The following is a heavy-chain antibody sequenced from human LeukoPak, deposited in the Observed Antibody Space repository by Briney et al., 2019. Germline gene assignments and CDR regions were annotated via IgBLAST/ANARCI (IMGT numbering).Heavy chain of an antibody. Sequence: SETLSLTCTVSGGSISSYYWSWIRQSPGKGLEWIGYIYYSGSTNYNPSLKSRVTISVDTSKTQFSLQLSSVTAADTAVYYCARGGTQFYYGWGQGTLVTVSS. CDR3: ARGGTQFYYG. J-gene: IGHJ1*01. CDR2: IYYSGST. D-gene: IGHD3-10*01. CDR1: GGSISSYY. V-gene: IGHV4-59*01.